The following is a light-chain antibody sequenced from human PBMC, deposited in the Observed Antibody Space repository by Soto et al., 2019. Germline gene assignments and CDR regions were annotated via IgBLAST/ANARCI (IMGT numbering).Light chain of an antibody. Sequence: DIQMTQSPSTLSASVGDRVTITCRASQRISIWLAWYRQKPGKAPNLLIYKASSLQSGVPSRFSASGSETEFNLTISSLQPDDFATYYCLHYHSVPWTFGQGTKVDIE. CDR3: LHYHSVPWT. CDR2: KAS. J-gene: IGKJ1*01. CDR1: QRISIW. V-gene: IGKV1-5*03.